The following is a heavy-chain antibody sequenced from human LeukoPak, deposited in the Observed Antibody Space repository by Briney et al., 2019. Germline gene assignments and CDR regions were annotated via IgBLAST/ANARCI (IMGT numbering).Heavy chain of an antibody. CDR3: ARAAAAGIPYYFDY. D-gene: IGHD6-13*01. CDR2: IYYSGST. Sequence: SETLSLTCTVSGGSISSYYWSWIRQPPGKGLEWIGYIYYSGSTNYNPSLKSRVTISVDTSKNQFSLKLSSVIAADTAVYYCARAAAAGIPYYFDYWGQGTLVTVSS. V-gene: IGHV4-59*01. CDR1: GGSISSYY. J-gene: IGHJ4*02.